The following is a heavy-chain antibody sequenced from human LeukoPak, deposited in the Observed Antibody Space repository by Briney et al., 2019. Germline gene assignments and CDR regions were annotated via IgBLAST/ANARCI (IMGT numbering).Heavy chain of an antibody. CDR1: GYTFTSYG. D-gene: IGHD3-22*01. CDR2: ISAYNGNT. Sequence: ASVKVSSKASGYTFTSYGISWVRQAPGQGLEWMGWISAYNGNTNYAQKLQGRVTMTTDTSTNTAYMELRSLRSDDTAVYYCARVPYYYDSSGYLGPYYYYYYGMDVWGQGTTVTVSS. V-gene: IGHV1-18*01. CDR3: ARVPYYYDSSGYLGPYYYYYYGMDV. J-gene: IGHJ6*02.